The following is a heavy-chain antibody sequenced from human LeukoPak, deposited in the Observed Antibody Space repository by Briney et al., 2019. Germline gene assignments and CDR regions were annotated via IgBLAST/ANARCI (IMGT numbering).Heavy chain of an antibody. CDR3: ARASSSWYGGAY. CDR1: GYTFIIYG. V-gene: IGHV1-69*04. D-gene: IGHD6-13*01. Sequence: SVKVSCKASGYTFIIYGFSWVRQAPGQGLEWMGRIIPILGIANYAQKFQGRVTITADKSTSTAYMELSSLRSEDTAVYYCARASSSWYGGAYWGQGTLVTVSS. J-gene: IGHJ4*02. CDR2: IIPILGIA.